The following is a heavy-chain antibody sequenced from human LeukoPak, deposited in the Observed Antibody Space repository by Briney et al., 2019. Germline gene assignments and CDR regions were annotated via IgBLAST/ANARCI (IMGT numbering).Heavy chain of an antibody. V-gene: IGHV4-4*02. Sequence: PSGTLSLTCAVSGGSISSSNWWSWVRQPPGKGLEWIGEIYHSGSTNYNPSLKSRVTISVDKSKNQFSLKLSSVTAADTAVYYCARGIVVVVAASWFDPWGQGTLVTVSS. CDR3: ARGIVVVVAASWFDP. CDR1: GGSISSSNW. CDR2: IYHSGST. J-gene: IGHJ5*02. D-gene: IGHD2-15*01.